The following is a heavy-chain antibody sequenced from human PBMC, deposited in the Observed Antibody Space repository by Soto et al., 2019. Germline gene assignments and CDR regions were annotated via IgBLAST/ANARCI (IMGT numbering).Heavy chain of an antibody. CDR2: IYHNGIT. J-gene: IGHJ6*03. Sequence: QVQLQESGPGLVKPSGTLSLTCAVSSGPITTNNWWTWVRQPPGRGLEWIGEIYHNGITNYNPSLKSRVSISIDKSNNQFSLKLSSVTAADTAVYYWARGPRAYYYYMDVWGKGTTVTVS. V-gene: IGHV4-4*02. CDR1: SGPITTNNW. CDR3: ARGPRAYYYYMDV.